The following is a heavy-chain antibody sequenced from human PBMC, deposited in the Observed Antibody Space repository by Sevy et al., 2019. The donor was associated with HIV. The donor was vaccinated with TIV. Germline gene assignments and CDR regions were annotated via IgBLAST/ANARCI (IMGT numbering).Heavy chain of an antibody. J-gene: IGHJ6*02. Sequence: GGSLRLSCAASGFTFSNYWMNWVRQAPGKGLEWVANIKQGGNEKYYVDSVKGRFNPSRDNAKNSVSLQMNSLRAEDTAVYYCARGGPLVDAALIPWGMDVWGQGTTVTVSS. D-gene: IGHD5-18*01. CDR2: IKQGGNEK. CDR1: GFTFSNYW. V-gene: IGHV3-7*01. CDR3: ARGGPLVDAALIPWGMDV.